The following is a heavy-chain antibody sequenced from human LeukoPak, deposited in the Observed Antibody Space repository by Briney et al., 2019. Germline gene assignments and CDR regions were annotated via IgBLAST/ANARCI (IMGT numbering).Heavy chain of an antibody. CDR2: ISWNSGSI. V-gene: IGHV3-9*01. Sequence: AGRSLRLSCAASGFTFDDYAMHWVRQAPGKGLECVSRISWNSGSIGYADSVKRRFTISRDNAKNSLYLHINSLRAEDTDLYYCAKDTYDFNYYGMDVWGQGTAVTVPS. J-gene: IGHJ6*02. CDR3: AKDTYDFNYYGMDV. CDR1: GFTFDDYA. D-gene: IGHD3-3*01.